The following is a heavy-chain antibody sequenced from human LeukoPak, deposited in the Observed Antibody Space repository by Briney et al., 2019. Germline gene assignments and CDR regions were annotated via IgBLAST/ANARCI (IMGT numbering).Heavy chain of an antibody. V-gene: IGHV3-7*03. CDR1: GFTFSSYW. CDR2: IKQDGSEK. CDR3: ARVGLRYCSSTSCTGGMDV. J-gene: IGHJ6*04. D-gene: IGHD2-2*01. Sequence: GGSLRLSCAASGFTFSSYWMSWVRQAPGKGLEWVANIKQDGSEKYYVDSVKGRFTISRDNAKNSLYLQMNRLRAEDTAVYYCARVGLRYCSSTSCTGGMDVWGKGTTVTVSS.